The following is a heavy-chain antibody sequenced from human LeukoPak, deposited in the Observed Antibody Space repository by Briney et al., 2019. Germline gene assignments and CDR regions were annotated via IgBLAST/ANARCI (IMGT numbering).Heavy chain of an antibody. J-gene: IGHJ4*02. CDR1: GFTYNSHA. V-gene: IGHV3-33*01. Sequence: GGSLRLSCAASGFTYNSHAMHWVRQAPGKGLEWVAVIWYDGSNKYYADSVKGRFTISRDNSKNTLYLQMNSLRAEDTAVYYCARDRRDYYDSSGYYGTPDYWGQGTLVTVSS. CDR2: IWYDGSNK. D-gene: IGHD3-22*01. CDR3: ARDRRDYYDSSGYYGTPDY.